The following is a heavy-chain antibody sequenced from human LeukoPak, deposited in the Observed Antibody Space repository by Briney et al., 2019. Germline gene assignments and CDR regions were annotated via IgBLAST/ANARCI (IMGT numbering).Heavy chain of an antibody. CDR1: GFTFSSYA. CDR3: AKKGYYDGSGYYMYYFDH. D-gene: IGHD3-22*01. Sequence: GGSLRLSCAASGFTFSSYAMSWVRQAPGKGLEWVSAISGSGGSTYFADSVKGRFTISRDNSKNTLYLQMNSLRAEDTAVYYCAKKGYYDGSGYYMYYFDHWGQGTLVTVSS. CDR2: ISGSGGST. J-gene: IGHJ4*02. V-gene: IGHV3-23*01.